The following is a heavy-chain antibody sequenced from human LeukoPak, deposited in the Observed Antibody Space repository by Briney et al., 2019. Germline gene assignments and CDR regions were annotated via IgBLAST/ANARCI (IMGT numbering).Heavy chain of an antibody. CDR2: IRYDGSNK. V-gene: IGHV3-30*02. D-gene: IGHD3-22*01. Sequence: GGSLLLSCAASGFTFSSYGMHWVRQAPGKGLEWVAFIRYDGSNKYYADSVKGRFTISRDNSKNTLYLQMNSLRAEDTAVYYCAKTLRGYYYDSSGYYAFDIWGQGTMVTVSS. CDR1: GFTFSSYG. J-gene: IGHJ3*02. CDR3: AKTLRGYYYDSSGYYAFDI.